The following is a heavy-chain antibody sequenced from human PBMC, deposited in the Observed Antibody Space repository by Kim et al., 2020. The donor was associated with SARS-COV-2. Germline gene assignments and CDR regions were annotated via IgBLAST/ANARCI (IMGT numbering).Heavy chain of an antibody. V-gene: IGHV3-23*01. CDR2: ISNDGCST. CDR3: AKRERHTGSGYMDV. Sequence: GGSLRLSCAASGFTFANFGMNWVRQAPGKGLEWVSAISNDGCSTFDADSVKGRFTISRDNSKNTLYLQLSSQRVEDTAVYYCAKRERHTGSGYMDVWGHGTTVNVSS. D-gene: IGHD3-10*01. CDR1: GFTFANFG. J-gene: IGHJ6*02.